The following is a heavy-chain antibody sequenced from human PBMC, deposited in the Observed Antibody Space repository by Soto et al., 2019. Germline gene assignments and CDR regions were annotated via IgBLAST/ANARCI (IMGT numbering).Heavy chain of an antibody. CDR2: IRSKAYGVTT. D-gene: IGHD3-3*01. J-gene: IGHJ4*02. V-gene: IGHV3-49*01. CDR3: TTGLEGVVIIRGFDY. Sequence: GGSLRLSCTASGFTFGDYAMSWFRQAPGKGLEWVGFIRSKAYGVTTEYTASVKGRLTISRDDSKRIAYLQMNSLKTEDTAVYYCTTGLEGVVIIRGFDYWGQGTLVTVSS. CDR1: GFTFGDYA.